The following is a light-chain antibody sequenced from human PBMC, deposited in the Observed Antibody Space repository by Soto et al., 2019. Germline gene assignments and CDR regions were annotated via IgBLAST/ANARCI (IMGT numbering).Light chain of an antibody. J-gene: IGKJ1*01. Sequence: DIQMTQSPSTMSASVGDRVTITCRASQSISSWLAWYQQKPGKAPKLLIYKASSLESGVPSRFSGSGSGTEFTLTISSLQPDDFATYYCQQYNIYETFGQGTKGEIK. CDR2: KAS. V-gene: IGKV1-5*03. CDR3: QQYNIYET. CDR1: QSISSW.